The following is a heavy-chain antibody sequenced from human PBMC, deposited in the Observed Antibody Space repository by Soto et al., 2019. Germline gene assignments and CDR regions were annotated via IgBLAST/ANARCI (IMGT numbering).Heavy chain of an antibody. V-gene: IGHV3-30-3*01. Sequence: GGSLRLSCAASGFTVSTYGMHWVRQAPGKGLEWVAVISYDGTNEYYGASVKGRFTISRDNAKNSLYLQMNSLRAEDTAVYYCARRRVYCSGGSCYELGFDPWGQGTLVTVSS. CDR2: ISYDGTNE. D-gene: IGHD2-15*01. J-gene: IGHJ5*02. CDR3: ARRRVYCSGGSCYELGFDP. CDR1: GFTVSTYG.